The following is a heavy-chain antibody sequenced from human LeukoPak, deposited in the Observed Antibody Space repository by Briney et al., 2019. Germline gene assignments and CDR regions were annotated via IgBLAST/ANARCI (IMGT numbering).Heavy chain of an antibody. CDR3: ARGWELLPSGDY. V-gene: IGHV3-21*01. CDR1: GFTFSSYS. D-gene: IGHD1-26*01. J-gene: IGHJ4*02. CDR2: ISSSSSYI. Sequence: GGSLRLSCAASGFTFSSYSMNWVRQAPGKGLEWVSSISSSSSYIYYADSVKGRFTISRDNAKNSLYLQMNSLRAEDTAVYYCARGWELLPSGDYWGQGTLVTVSS.